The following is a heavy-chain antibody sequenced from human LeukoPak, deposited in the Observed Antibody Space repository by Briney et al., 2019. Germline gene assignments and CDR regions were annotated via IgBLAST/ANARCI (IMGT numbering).Heavy chain of an antibody. J-gene: IGHJ4*02. CDR1: GGSIRSY. CDR2: IYPSGNT. Sequence: KSSETLSLTCTVSGGSIRSYWSWIRQPAGKGLEWIGRIYPSGNTNYNPSLKSRVTISLDTSKNQFSLILRSVTATDTAMYYCARDGVVTMELDYWGQGTLVTVSS. V-gene: IGHV4-4*07. D-gene: IGHD4/OR15-4a*01. CDR3: ARDGVVTMELDY.